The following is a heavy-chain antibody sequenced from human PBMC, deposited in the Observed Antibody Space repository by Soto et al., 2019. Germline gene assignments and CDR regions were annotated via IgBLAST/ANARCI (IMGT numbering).Heavy chain of an antibody. V-gene: IGHV4-39*02. Sequence: SETLSLTCTVSGGSISSTSYYWGWIRQPPGKGLEWIGSIYYRGNTYYNPSLKRRGTISVDTSKNQFSLKLSSVTAADTAVYYCAREGGGYCSGGSCQVDYWGQGTLVTVS. CDR2: IYYRGNT. J-gene: IGHJ4*02. CDR3: AREGGGYCSGGSCQVDY. CDR1: GGSISSTSYY. D-gene: IGHD2-15*01.